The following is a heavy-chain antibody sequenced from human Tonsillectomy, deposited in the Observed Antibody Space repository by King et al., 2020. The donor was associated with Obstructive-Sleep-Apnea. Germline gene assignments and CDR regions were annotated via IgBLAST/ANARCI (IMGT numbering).Heavy chain of an antibody. V-gene: IGHV2-5*02. CDR3: AHIMITYGGILRDDAFDF. CDR1: GFSLDTAGVG. Sequence: ITLKESGPTLIKPTQTLALTCTFSGFSLDTAGVGVGGIRQPPGEALEWLAIIYLDDDMRYSPSVKSRLAIIKDMSRNQVVLTITNMDPADTATYFCAHIMITYGGILRDDAFDFWGQGTMVTVSS. J-gene: IGHJ3*01. D-gene: IGHD3-16*01. CDR2: IYLDDDM.